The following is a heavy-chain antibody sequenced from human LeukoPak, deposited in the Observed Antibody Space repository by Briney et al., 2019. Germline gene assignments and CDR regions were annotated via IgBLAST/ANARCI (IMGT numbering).Heavy chain of an antibody. J-gene: IGHJ4*02. Sequence: GGSLRLSCAASGFTVSSNFMSWVRQAPGKGLGWVSVLYSGGYTVYADSVKGRFTISRDNSENTLCLQMNSLRADDTAVYYCVRASSTTAAGLFDYWGQGTLLTVSS. CDR2: LYSGGYT. V-gene: IGHV3-53*01. CDR3: VRASSTTAAGLFDY. D-gene: IGHD6-13*01. CDR1: GFTVSSNF.